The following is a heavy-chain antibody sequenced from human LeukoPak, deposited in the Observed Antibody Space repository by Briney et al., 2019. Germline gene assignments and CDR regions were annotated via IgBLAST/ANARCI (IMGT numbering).Heavy chain of an antibody. CDR2: ISGSGGST. V-gene: IGHV3-23*01. Sequence: GGSVRLSCAASGFTFSSYAMSWVRQAPGKGLEWVSAISGSGGSTYYADSVKGRFTISRDNSKNTLYLQMNSLRAEDTAVYYCAKHQDIAAAGTTDYWGQGTLVTVSS. CDR1: GFTFSSYA. CDR3: AKHQDIAAAGTTDY. D-gene: IGHD6-13*01. J-gene: IGHJ4*02.